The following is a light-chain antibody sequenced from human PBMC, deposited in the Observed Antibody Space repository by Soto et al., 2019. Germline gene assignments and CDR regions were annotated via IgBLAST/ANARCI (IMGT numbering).Light chain of an antibody. Sequence: QSALAQPASVSGSPGQSISISCTGPSSDVGDYISVSWFQQHPGKAPKLMIYEVSNRSSGVSNRFSGSKSANTASLTISGLQAEDEADYYCTSYTSSTTLYVFGTGTKVTVL. CDR1: SSDVGDYIS. V-gene: IGLV2-14*01. CDR3: TSYTSSTTLYV. J-gene: IGLJ1*01. CDR2: EVS.